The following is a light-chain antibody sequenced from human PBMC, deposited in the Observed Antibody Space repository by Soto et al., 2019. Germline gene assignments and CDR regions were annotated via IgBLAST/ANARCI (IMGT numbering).Light chain of an antibody. CDR2: GNS. Sequence: QSVLTHPPSVSRSPGQRFTISCTGSSSNIGAGYDVHWYQQLPGTAPKLLIYGNSNRPSGVPDRFSGSKSGTSASLAITGLQAEDEADYYCQSYDSSLSGSDVFGTGTKVTVL. CDR3: QSYDSSLSGSDV. V-gene: IGLV1-40*01. J-gene: IGLJ1*01. CDR1: SSNIGAGYD.